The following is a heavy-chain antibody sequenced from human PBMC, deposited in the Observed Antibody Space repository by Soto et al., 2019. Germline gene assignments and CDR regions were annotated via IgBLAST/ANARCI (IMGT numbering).Heavy chain of an antibody. D-gene: IGHD5-18*01. J-gene: IGHJ6*02. Sequence: QVQLQESGPGLVKPSGTLALTCAVSGGSITRSTWWSWVRQPPGKGLEWIGEIYYSGGTNYNPSPKRRVTISADKSQNQFSLNMSSVTAADTAGYLCATRIQLWVGGLDVWGQGTTVTVSS. CDR3: ATRIQLWVGGLDV. CDR1: GGSITRSTW. CDR2: IYYSGGT. V-gene: IGHV4-4*02.